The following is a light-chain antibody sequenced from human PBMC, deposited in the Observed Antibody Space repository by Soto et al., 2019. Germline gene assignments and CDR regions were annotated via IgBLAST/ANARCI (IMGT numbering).Light chain of an antibody. CDR3: QQYGSSLGVT. V-gene: IGKV3-20*01. CDR1: QSVSSSY. Sequence: EIVLTQSPGTLSLSPGERATLSCRASQSVSSSYLAWYQQKPSQAPRLLIYGASSRATGIPDRFSGSGSGTDFTLTISRLEPEDFAVYYCQQYGSSLGVTFGGGTKVEIK. J-gene: IGKJ4*01. CDR2: GAS.